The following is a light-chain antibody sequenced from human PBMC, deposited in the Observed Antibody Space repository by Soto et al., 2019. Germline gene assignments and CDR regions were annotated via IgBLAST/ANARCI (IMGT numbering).Light chain of an antibody. CDR1: SSNLGSNT. CDR3: ASWDDSLNGWV. J-gene: IGLJ3*02. Sequence: QAVLTQPPSASATPGQRVTISCSGSSSNLGSNTVNWYQRLPGSAPKLVIQSSDQRPSGVPDRFFGSKSGTSASLAISALQSDDEADYYCASWDDSLNGWVFGGGTKLTVL. CDR2: SSD. V-gene: IGLV1-44*01.